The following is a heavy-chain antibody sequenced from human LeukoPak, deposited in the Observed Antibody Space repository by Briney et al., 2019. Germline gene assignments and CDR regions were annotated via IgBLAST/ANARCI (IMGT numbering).Heavy chain of an antibody. Sequence: SETLSLTCTVSGGSISSGDYYWSWIRQPPGKGLEWIGYIYYSGSTYYNPSLMCRVTISVDTSKNQFSLKLSSVTAADTAVYYCARDCSSTSDVDAFDIWGQGTMVTASS. V-gene: IGHV4-30-4*08. D-gene: IGHD2-2*01. CDR1: GGSISSGDYY. CDR2: IYYSGST. J-gene: IGHJ3*02. CDR3: ARDCSSTSDVDAFDI.